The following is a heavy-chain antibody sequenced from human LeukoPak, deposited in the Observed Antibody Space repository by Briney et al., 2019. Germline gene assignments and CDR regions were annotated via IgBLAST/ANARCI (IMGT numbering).Heavy chain of an antibody. D-gene: IGHD3-16*01. V-gene: IGHV3-49*03. CDR1: GFTFGDYA. J-gene: IGHJ4*02. CDR2: IRSKAYGGTT. CDR3: TREILELYYDYVWGKDY. Sequence: GGSLRLSCTASGFTFGDYAMSWFRQAPGKGLEWVGFIRSKAYGGTTEYAASVKGRFTISRDDSKSIAYLQMNSLKTEDTAVYYCTREILELYYDYVWGKDYWGQGTLVTVSS.